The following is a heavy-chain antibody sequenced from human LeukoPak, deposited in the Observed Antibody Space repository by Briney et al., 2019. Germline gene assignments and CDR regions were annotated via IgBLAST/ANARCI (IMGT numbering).Heavy chain of an antibody. CDR1: GGSISSGSYY. J-gene: IGHJ4*02. D-gene: IGHD1-26*01. Sequence: PSETLSFTCTVSGGSISSGSYYWSWIRQPAGKGLEWIGRIYTSGSTNYNPSLKSRVTISVDTSKNQFSLKLSSVTAADTAVYYCARDGGSGSFDFDYWGQGTLVTVSS. CDR3: ARDGGSGSFDFDY. V-gene: IGHV4-61*02. CDR2: IYTSGST.